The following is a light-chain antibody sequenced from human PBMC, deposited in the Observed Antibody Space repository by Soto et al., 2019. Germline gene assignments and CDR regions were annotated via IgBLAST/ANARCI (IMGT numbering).Light chain of an antibody. CDR2: GNS. J-gene: IGLJ3*02. CDR1: SSNIGAGYD. V-gene: IGLV1-40*01. Sequence: QAVVTQPPSVSGAPGQRVTISCTGSSSNIGAGYDVHWYQQLPGTAPKLLIYGNSNRPSGVPDRFSGSKSGTSASLAITGLQAEDEADYYCQSYDSSLSAGVFGGGTKLPVL. CDR3: QSYDSSLSAGV.